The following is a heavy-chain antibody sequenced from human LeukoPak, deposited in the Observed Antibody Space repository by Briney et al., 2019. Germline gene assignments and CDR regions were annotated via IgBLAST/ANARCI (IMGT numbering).Heavy chain of an antibody. Sequence: GGSLRLSCAASGFTFSSYSMSWVRQAPGKGLEWVSSISSSSSYIYYADSVKGRFTISRDNAKNSLYLQMNSLRAEDTAVYYCARDHPSGWHFDYWGQGTLVTVSS. CDR3: ARDHPSGWHFDY. V-gene: IGHV3-21*01. D-gene: IGHD6-19*01. CDR2: ISSSSSYI. CDR1: GFTFSSYS. J-gene: IGHJ4*02.